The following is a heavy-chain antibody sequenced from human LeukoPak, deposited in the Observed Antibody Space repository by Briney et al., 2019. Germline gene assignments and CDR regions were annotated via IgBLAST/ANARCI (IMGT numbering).Heavy chain of an antibody. CDR1: GGSISSYY. CDR2: IYYSGST. CDR3: ARTYYYGSGSYLAFDY. J-gene: IGHJ4*02. V-gene: IGHV4-59*08. Sequence: SETLSLTCTVSGGSISSYYWSWIRQPPGKGLEWIGYIYYSGSTNYNPSLKSRVTISVDTSKNQLSLKLSSVTAADTAVYYCARTYYYGSGSYLAFDYWGQGTLVTVSS. D-gene: IGHD3-10*01.